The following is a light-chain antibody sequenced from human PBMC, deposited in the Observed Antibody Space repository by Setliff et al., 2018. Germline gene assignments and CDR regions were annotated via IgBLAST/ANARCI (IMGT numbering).Light chain of an antibody. CDR3: SSYAGLTTWI. CDR2: DVS. Sequence: QSVLTQLASVSGSPGQSISISCTGTRRDVGSFNLVSWYQHRPGKAPQVIIFDVSDRPSGVSNRFSGSKSGDTAYLTISGLQAEDEANYFCSSYAGLTTWIFGAGTKVTVL. V-gene: IGLV2-23*02. J-gene: IGLJ1*01. CDR1: RRDVGSFNL.